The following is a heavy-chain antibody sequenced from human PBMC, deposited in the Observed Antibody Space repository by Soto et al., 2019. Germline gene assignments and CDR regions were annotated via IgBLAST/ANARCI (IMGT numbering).Heavy chain of an antibody. CDR3: ARNQKAAPPDPHFDY. CDR1: GGSISSGGYY. J-gene: IGHJ4*02. Sequence: SETLSLTCTVSGGSISSGGYYWSWIRQHPGKGLEWIGYIYYSGSTYYNPSLKSRVTISVDTSKNQFSLKLSSVTAADTAVYYCARNQKAAPPDPHFDYWGQGTLVTVSS. CDR2: IYYSGST. D-gene: IGHD6-6*01. V-gene: IGHV4-31*03.